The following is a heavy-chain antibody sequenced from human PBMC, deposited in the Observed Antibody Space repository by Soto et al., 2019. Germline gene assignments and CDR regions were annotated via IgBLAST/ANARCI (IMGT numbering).Heavy chain of an antibody. CDR3: ARVGSALDY. D-gene: IGHD3-10*01. V-gene: IGHV1-2*02. J-gene: IGHJ4*02. Sequence: ASVKVSCKVSGYRFTDYYMQWVRQAPGQGLEWMGWINPNSGVTNYAQKLQGRVTMTTDTSTSTAYMELRSLRSDDTAVYYCARVGSALDYWGQGTLVTVSS. CDR2: INPNSGVT. CDR1: GYRFTDYY.